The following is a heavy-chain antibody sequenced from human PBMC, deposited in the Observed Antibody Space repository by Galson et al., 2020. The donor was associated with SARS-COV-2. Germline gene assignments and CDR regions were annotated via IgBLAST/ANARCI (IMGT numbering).Heavy chain of an antibody. V-gene: IGHV3-33*01. J-gene: IGHJ4*02. CDR3: ARGVLPAAMYNDEGIGGFDY. D-gene: IGHD2-2*01. Sequence: GESLKISCAASGFTFSNYGMHWVRQAPGKGLEWVAVIRYDGSNKYYADSVTGRFTISRDNSKNTLYLQMNSLRAEDTAVYYCARGVLPAAMYNDEGIGGFDYWGQGTLVTVSS. CDR1: GFTFSNYG. CDR2: IRYDGSNK.